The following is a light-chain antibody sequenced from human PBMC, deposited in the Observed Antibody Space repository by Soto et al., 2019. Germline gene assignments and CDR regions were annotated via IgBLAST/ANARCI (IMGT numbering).Light chain of an antibody. J-gene: IGLJ2*01. V-gene: IGLV2-14*01. CDR3: SSYTSSSALV. Sequence: QSVLTQPASVSGSPGQSITISCTGSSSDVGGYNYVSWYQNHPGTAPKLMIYEVSNRPSGVSNRFSGSKSGNTASLTISGLQADDEADYYCSSYTSSSALVFGGGTKLTVL. CDR1: SSDVGGYNY. CDR2: EVS.